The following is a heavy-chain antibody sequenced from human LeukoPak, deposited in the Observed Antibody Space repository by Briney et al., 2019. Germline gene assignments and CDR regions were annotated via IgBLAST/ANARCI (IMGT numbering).Heavy chain of an antibody. J-gene: IGHJ6*02. CDR1: GFTFSSYA. CDR3: ARSQYYYDSSGYVYGMDV. Sequence: GGSLRLSCAASGFTFSSYAMSWVRQAPGKGLEWVSAISGSGGSTYYADSVKGRFTISRDNSKNTLNLQMNSLRAEDTAVYYCARSQYYYDSSGYVYGMDVWGQGTTVTVSS. D-gene: IGHD3-22*01. V-gene: IGHV3-23*01. CDR2: ISGSGGST.